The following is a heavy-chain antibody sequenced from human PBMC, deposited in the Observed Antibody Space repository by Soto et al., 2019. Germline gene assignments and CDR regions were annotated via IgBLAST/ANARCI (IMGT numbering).Heavy chain of an antibody. V-gene: IGHV4-31*03. CDR1: GGSISSGGYY. CDR3: ARDPEIIKYGSGSYSPSGFDP. CDR2: IYYSGST. D-gene: IGHD3-10*01. J-gene: IGHJ5*02. Sequence: PSATLSLTCTVSGGSISSGGYYWSWIRQHPGKGLEWIGYIYYSGSTYYNPSLKSRVTISVDTSKNQFSLKLSSVTAADTAVYYFARDPEIIKYGSGSYSPSGFDPWGQGTLVTVSS.